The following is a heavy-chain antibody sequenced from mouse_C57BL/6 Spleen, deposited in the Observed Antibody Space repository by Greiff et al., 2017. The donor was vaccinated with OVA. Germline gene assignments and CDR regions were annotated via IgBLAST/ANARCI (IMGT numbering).Heavy chain of an antibody. CDR2: INPSSGYT. J-gene: IGHJ2*01. Sequence: QVQLQQSGAELARPGASVKLSCKASGYTFTSYTMHWVKQRPGQGLEWIGYINPSSGYTKYNQKFKDKATLTADKSSSTAYMQLSSLTSEDSAVYYCASNYYGSSYSFDYWGQGTTLTVSS. CDR3: ASNYYGSSYSFDY. V-gene: IGHV1-4*01. CDR1: GYTFTSYT. D-gene: IGHD1-1*01.